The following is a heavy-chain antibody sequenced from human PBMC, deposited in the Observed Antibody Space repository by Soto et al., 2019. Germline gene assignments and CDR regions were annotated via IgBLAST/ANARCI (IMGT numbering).Heavy chain of an antibody. CDR3: ANNGPQNFDWD. J-gene: IGHJ4*02. CDR1: GFTFSTYG. CDR2: ISGSGGST. D-gene: IGHD3-9*01. V-gene: IGHV3-23*01. Sequence: HPGGSLRLSCAASGFTFSTYGMSWVRQAPGKGLEWVSAISGSGGSTYYADSVKGRFTISRDNSKNTLYLQMNSLRAEDTAVYYCANNGPQNFDWDWGQGTLVTVSS.